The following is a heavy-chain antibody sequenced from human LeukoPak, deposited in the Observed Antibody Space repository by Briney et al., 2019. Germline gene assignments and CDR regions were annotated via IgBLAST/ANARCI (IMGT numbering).Heavy chain of an antibody. V-gene: IGHV1-8*01. Sequence: GASVKASCKASGYTFTSYDINWVRQATGQGLEWMGWMNPNSGNTGYAQKFQGRVTMTRNTSISTAYMELSSLRSEDTAVYYCAVDYYDSSGYTYWGQGTLVTVSS. CDR3: AVDYYDSSGYTY. CDR1: GYTFTSYD. CDR2: MNPNSGNT. J-gene: IGHJ4*02. D-gene: IGHD3-22*01.